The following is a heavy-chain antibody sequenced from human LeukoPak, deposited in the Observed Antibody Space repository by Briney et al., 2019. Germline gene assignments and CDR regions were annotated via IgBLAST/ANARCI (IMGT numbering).Heavy chain of an antibody. Sequence: GGSLRLSCEASGFTFGGYWMHWVRQVPGKGPAWVSQINNDGSSTTYADSVKGRLTISRDNAKSTLYLQMNSLSADDTAVYYCARDGTNGDFDYWGQGTLVTVSS. CDR3: ARDGTNGDFDY. CDR2: INNDGSST. V-gene: IGHV3-74*01. J-gene: IGHJ4*02. CDR1: GFTFGGYW. D-gene: IGHD2-8*01.